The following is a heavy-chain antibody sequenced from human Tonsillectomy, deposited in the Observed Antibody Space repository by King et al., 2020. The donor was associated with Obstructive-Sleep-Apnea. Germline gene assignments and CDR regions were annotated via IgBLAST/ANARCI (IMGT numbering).Heavy chain of an antibody. CDR2: IKQDGSEK. CDR1: GFSFSSYW. Sequence: VQLVESGGGLVQPGGSLRLSCAASGFSFSSYWMSWVRQAPGKGLEWVANIKQDGSEKYYVDSVKGRFTISRDNAKDPLCLQLNSLRAEDTAVYYCARDQGDFDYWGQGTLVTVSS. V-gene: IGHV3-7*01. CDR3: ARDQGDFDY. J-gene: IGHJ4*02.